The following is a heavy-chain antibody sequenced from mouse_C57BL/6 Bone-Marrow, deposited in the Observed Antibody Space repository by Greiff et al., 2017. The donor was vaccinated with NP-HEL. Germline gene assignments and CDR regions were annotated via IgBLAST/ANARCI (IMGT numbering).Heavy chain of an antibody. J-gene: IGHJ3*01. CDR3: TREGGYDVWFAY. D-gene: IGHD2-2*01. Sequence: VQLQESGAELVRPGASVTLSCKASGYTFTDYEMHWVKQTPVHGLEWIGAIDPETGGTAYNQKFKGKAILTADKSSSTAYMELRSLTSEDSAVYYCTREGGYDVWFAYWGQGTLVTVSA. CDR1: GYTFTDYE. V-gene: IGHV1-15*01. CDR2: IDPETGGT.